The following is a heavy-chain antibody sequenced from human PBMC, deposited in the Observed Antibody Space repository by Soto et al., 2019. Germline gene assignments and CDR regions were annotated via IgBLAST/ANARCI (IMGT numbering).Heavy chain of an antibody. CDR3: ARSLHTSNWYWFDP. V-gene: IGHV3-30-3*01. Sequence: QVQLVESGGGVVQPGRSLRLSCAASGFTFSSYAMHWVRQAPGKGLEWVAVISYDGSNKYYADSVKGRFTISRDNSKNTLYMQMNSLRAEDTAVYYWARSLHTSNWYWFDPWGQGTLGTVSS. J-gene: IGHJ5*02. CDR2: ISYDGSNK. D-gene: IGHD6-13*01. CDR1: GFTFSSYA.